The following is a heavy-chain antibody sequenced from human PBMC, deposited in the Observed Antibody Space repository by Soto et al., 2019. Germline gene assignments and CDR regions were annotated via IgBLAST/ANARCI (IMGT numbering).Heavy chain of an antibody. CDR1: GYTFTSYY. V-gene: IGHV1-46*01. D-gene: IGHD6-13*01. Sequence: ASVKASCKASGYTFTSYYMHWVRQAPGQGLEWLGIISPSGGSTSYAQKFRGRVTMTRDTSTSTVYMELSSLRSEDTAVYYCARDRGHSSSWDYFDYWGLGTLVTVSS. CDR2: ISPSGGST. J-gene: IGHJ4*02. CDR3: ARDRGHSSSWDYFDY.